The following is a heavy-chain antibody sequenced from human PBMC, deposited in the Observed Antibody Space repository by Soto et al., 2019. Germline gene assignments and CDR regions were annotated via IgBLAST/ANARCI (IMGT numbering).Heavy chain of an antibody. D-gene: IGHD2-15*01. J-gene: IGHJ6*02. Sequence: SETLSLTCSVSGYSVSSSDYYWAWIRQPPGKGLEWIGSMLYSGLTYYNPSLKSRVTLSVDTSKNQFSVRLNSVTASDTAVYYCAPLSVSXSGPYGIHVWGQGTTVTVSS. CDR3: APLSVSXSGPYGIHV. CDR2: MLYSGLT. CDR1: GYSVSSSDYY. V-gene: IGHV4-39*01.